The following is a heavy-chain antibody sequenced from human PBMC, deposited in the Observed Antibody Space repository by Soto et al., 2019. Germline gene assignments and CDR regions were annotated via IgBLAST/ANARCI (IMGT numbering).Heavy chain of an antibody. CDR2: INAGNGNT. CDR1: GYTFSNYA. J-gene: IGHJ6*02. V-gene: IGHV1-3*01. D-gene: IGHD3-22*01. Sequence: ASVKVSCKASGYTFSNYAMHWVRQAPGQRLEWMGWINAGNGNTKYSQKFQGRVSITRDTSASTAYMELSSLRSEDTAVYYCARDPRYYYDSSGKPGMDVWGHGTTVTVS. CDR3: ARDPRYYYDSSGKPGMDV.